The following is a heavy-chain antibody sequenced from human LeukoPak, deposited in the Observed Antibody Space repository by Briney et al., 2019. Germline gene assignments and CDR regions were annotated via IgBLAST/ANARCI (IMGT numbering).Heavy chain of an antibody. CDR3: ARAHYYDSGXLFDY. J-gene: IGHJ4*02. CDR1: GYTFTGYY. V-gene: IGHV1-2*02. Sequence: ASVTVSCKASGYTFTGYYMHWVRPAPGQGLEWMGWINPNSGGTNYAQKFQGRVTMTRDTSISTAYMELSRLRSDDTAVYYCARAHYYDSGXLFDYWGQGTLVTVSS. D-gene: IGHD3-22*01. CDR2: INPNSGGT.